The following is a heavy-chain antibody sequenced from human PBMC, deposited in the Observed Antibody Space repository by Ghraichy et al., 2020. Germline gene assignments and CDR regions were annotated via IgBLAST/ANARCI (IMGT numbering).Heavy chain of an antibody. J-gene: IGHJ4*02. V-gene: IGHV4-59*01. CDR1: GGSISSYY. Sequence: SETLSLTCIVSGGSISSYYWSWIRRPPGKRLEWIAHIYYSGSTNYNPSLKSRVTISVETSKNEFSLELSSVTAADTAVYYCARVGPAAGYYFDYWGQGTLVTVSS. D-gene: IGHD6-13*01. CDR2: IYYSGST. CDR3: ARVGPAAGYYFDY.